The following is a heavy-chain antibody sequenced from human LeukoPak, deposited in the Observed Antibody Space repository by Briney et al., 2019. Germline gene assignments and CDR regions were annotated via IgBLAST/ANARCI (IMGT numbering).Heavy chain of an antibody. D-gene: IGHD1-26*01. V-gene: IGHV4-39*07. CDR1: GGSISSAIHY. CDR2: IYYSGST. CDR3: ARDSISGSYFSYDS. J-gene: IGHJ4*02. Sequence: PSETLSLTCTVSGGSISSAIHYWGWIRQPPGKGLEWIGSIYYSGSTYYNPSLKSRVTISVDTSKNQLSLKLSSVTAADTAVYYCARDSISGSYFSYDSWGQGTLVTVSS.